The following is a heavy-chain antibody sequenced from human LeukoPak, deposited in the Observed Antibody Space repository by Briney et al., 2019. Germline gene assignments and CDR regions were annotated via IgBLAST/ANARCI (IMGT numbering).Heavy chain of an antibody. J-gene: IGHJ4*02. V-gene: IGHV3-33*08. D-gene: IGHD3-22*01. CDR1: GFTFSVYG. CDR3: ARDLAYYDSSGYEGY. Sequence: PGGSLRLSCAASGFTFSVYGMHWVRQGPGKGLEWVAVIWYDGSNKYYADSVKGRFTISRDNSKNTLYLQMNSLRAEDTAVYYCARDLAYYDSSGYEGYWGQGTLVTVSS. CDR2: IWYDGSNK.